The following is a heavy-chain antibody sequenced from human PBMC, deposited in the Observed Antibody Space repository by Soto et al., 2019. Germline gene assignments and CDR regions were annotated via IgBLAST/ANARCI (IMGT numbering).Heavy chain of an antibody. CDR2: IFTGGST. V-gene: IGHV3-53*04. Sequence: EVQLVESGGGLVQPGGSLRLSCAASGFTVSSNYMSWVRQAPGKGLEWVSVIFTGGSTYYADSVKGRFTISRHSSKNTVYLQMNSLRAEDTAVYYCARDRYSSGWLDAFYIWGQVTMVTVSS. CDR1: GFTVSSNY. CDR3: ARDRYSSGWLDAFYI. D-gene: IGHD6-19*01. J-gene: IGHJ3*02.